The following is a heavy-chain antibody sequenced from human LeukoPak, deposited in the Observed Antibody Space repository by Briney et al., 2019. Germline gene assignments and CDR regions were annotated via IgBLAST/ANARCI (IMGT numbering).Heavy chain of an antibody. Sequence: GGSLRLSCAASGFTFSNYAMSWVRQAPGKGLEWVSGISASGGSTYYADSVKGRFTISRDNSRNTLYLQMNSLRAEDTAVYYCARDFWTAVSGYVGYFDYWGQGTLVTVSS. CDR1: GFTFSNYA. J-gene: IGHJ4*02. CDR3: ARDFWTAVSGYVGYFDY. CDR2: ISASGGST. V-gene: IGHV3-23*01. D-gene: IGHD5-12*01.